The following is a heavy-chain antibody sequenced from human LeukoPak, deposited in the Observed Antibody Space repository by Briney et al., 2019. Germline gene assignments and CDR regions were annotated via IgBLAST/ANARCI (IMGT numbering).Heavy chain of an antibody. CDR1: GFTVSGNY. V-gene: IGHV3-21*01. Sequence: PGGSLRLSCAASGFTVSGNYMTWVRQAPGKGLEWVSSISSSSSYIYYADSVKGRFTISRDNAKNSLYLQMSSLRAEDTAVYYCTRVEETATTAAIIRKYSYYYYYMDVWGKGNTVTVSS. D-gene: IGHD4-11*01. J-gene: IGHJ6*03. CDR2: ISSSSSYI. CDR3: TRVEETATTAAIIRKYSYYYYYMDV.